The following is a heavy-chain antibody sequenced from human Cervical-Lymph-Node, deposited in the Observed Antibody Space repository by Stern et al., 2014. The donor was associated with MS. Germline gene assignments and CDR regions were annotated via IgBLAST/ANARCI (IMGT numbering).Heavy chain of an antibody. J-gene: IGHJ4*02. CDR3: ATDYDY. CDR2: FDPEDGET. CDR1: GSTVTEFF. Sequence: QMQLVQSGAEVKKPGASVKVSCKVSGSTVTEFFMHWVRQPPGKGLEWMGGFDPEDGETIYAQKFQGRVTMTEDTSTDTAYMELRSLTSDDTAVYYCATDYDYWGQGTLVTVSS. V-gene: IGHV1-24*01.